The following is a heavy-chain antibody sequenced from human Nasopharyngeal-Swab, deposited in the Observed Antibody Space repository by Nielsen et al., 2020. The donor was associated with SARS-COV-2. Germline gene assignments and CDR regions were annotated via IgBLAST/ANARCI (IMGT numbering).Heavy chain of an antibody. V-gene: IGHV1-24*01. CDR2: FDPEDGET. CDR1: GYTLTELS. D-gene: IGHD1-26*01. CDR3: ATATPYGRFDWFDP. J-gene: IGHJ5*02. Sequence: ASVQVSCKVSGYTLTELSMHWVRQAPGKGLEWMGGFDPEDGETIYAQKFQGRVTMTEDTSTDTAYMELSSLRSEDTAVYYCATATPYGRFDWFDPWGQGTLVTVSS.